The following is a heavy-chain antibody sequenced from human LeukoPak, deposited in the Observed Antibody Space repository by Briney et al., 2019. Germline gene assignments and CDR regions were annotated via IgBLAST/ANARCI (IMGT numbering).Heavy chain of an antibody. CDR1: GFPFSNHW. D-gene: IGHD3-22*01. CDR3: ARGPGSSGGAYVGDY. V-gene: IGHV3-74*01. Sequence: GGSLRLSCAASGFPFSNHWIHWVRQVPGKGLVWVSRIDGGGSSTSYADSVKGRFSISRDNGKSTLYLQMNSLRVEDTAVYYCARGPGSSGGAYVGDYWGHGTLVTVSS. J-gene: IGHJ4*01. CDR2: IDGGGSST.